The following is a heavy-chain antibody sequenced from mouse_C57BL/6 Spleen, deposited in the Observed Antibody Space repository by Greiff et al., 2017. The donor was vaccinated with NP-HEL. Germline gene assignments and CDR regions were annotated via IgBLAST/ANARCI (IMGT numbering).Heavy chain of an antibody. CDR2: INPSTGGT. J-gene: IGHJ2*01. CDR1: GYSFTGYY. CDR3: ARNGEYLDY. Sequence: VQLKESGPELVKPGASVKISCKASGYSFTGYYMNWVKQSPEKSLEWIGEINPSTGGTTYNQKFKAKATLTVDKSSSTAYMQLKSLTSEDSAVYYCARNGEYLDYWGQGTTLTVSS. V-gene: IGHV1-42*01. D-gene: IGHD2-10*02.